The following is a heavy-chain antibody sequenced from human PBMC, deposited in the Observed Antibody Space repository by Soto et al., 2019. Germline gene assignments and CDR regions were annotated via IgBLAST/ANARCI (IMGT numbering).Heavy chain of an antibody. CDR3: ARSPGDDYSSSTPMDV. D-gene: IGHD5-12*01. J-gene: IGHJ6*02. CDR2: IYHSGST. CDR1: GGSISSDYW. V-gene: IGHV4-4*02. Sequence: QVHLQESGPGLVKPSGTLSLTCVVSGGSISSDYWWTWVRQPPGKGLEWIGEIYHSGSTNYSPSLQSRGTISVDQSKHQFSLQLGSVTAAETAVYYCARSPGDDYSSSTPMDVWGQGTTVTVSS.